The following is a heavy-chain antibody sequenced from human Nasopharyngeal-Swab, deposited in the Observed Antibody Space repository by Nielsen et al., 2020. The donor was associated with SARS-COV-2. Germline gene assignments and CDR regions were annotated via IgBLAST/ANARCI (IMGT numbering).Heavy chain of an antibody. J-gene: IGHJ5*02. CDR2: INAGNGNT. D-gene: IGHD3-3*01. Sequence: WVRQAPGQRLEWMGWINAGNGNTKYSQKFQGRVTITRDTSASTAYMELSSLRSEDTAVYYCARSRGNTILGVVINEFGWFDPWGQGTLVTVSS. CDR3: ARSRGNTILGVVINEFGWFDP. V-gene: IGHV1-3*01.